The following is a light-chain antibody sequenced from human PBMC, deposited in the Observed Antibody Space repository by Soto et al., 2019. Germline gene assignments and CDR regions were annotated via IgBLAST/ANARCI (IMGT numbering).Light chain of an antibody. CDR1: QSVSSTY. Sequence: EILLTQSPATLSLSPGERATLSCRASQSVSSTYLAWYQQKPGQAPRLLIYGSSNRATGVADRFSGSGSGTDFTLTISILEPEDFAVYYCQHYDSSPPRFTFGPGTKVDIK. CDR3: QHYDSSPPRFT. J-gene: IGKJ3*01. V-gene: IGKV3-20*01. CDR2: GSS.